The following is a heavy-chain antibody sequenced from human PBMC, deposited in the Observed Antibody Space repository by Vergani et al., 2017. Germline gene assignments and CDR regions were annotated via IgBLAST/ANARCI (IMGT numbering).Heavy chain of an antibody. V-gene: IGHV3-33*01. Sequence: QVQLVESGGGVVQPGRSLRLSCAASGFTFSSYGMHWVRQAPGQGLEWVAVIWYDGSNKYYADSVKGRFTISRDNSKNTLYLQMNSLRAEDTAVYYCARKGYDILTGSDYYGMDVWGQGTTVTVSS. J-gene: IGHJ6*02. D-gene: IGHD3-9*01. CDR2: IWYDGSNK. CDR1: GFTFSSYG. CDR3: ARKGYDILTGSDYYGMDV.